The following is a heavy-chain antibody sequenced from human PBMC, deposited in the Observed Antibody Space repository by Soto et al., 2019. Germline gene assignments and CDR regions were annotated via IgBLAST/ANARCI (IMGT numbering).Heavy chain of an antibody. D-gene: IGHD2-2*03. CDR3: AREGNLGRWIQPLDS. J-gene: IGHJ4*02. CDR2: IHYNGNT. V-gene: IGHV4-39*07. Sequence: SETLSLTCTVSGGSMSSSSTYYWGWMRQPPGKGLEWIGNIHYNGNTKYSPSLKSRVTMSVDTSKNHFSLKLISVTTADTAVYFCAREGNLGRWIQPLDSWGQGTLVTVSS. CDR1: GGSMSSSSTYY.